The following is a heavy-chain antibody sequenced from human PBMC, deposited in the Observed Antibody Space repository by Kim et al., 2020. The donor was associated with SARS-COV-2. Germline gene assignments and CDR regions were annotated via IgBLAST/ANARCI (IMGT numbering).Heavy chain of an antibody. CDR1: GFTFSSYA. CDR2: ISYDGSNK. J-gene: IGHJ6*02. Sequence: GGSLRLSCAASGFTFSSYAMHWVRQAPGKGLEWVAVISYDGSNKYYADSVKGRFTISRDNSKNTLYLQMNSLRAEDTAVYYCARDRGSSWNRYYYYYYGEGGMDVWGQGTTVTVSS. CDR3: ARDRGSSWNRYYYYYYGEGGMDV. V-gene: IGHV3-30*04. D-gene: IGHD6-13*01.